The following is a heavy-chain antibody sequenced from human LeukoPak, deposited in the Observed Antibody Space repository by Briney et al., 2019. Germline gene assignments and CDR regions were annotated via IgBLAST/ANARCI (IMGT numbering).Heavy chain of an antibody. Sequence: SETLSLTCVVPGGSLSTHHWSWIRRSPGRGLEWIGYISDSGSTNYNPSLKSRVTISVDTSKNQFSLMLSSVTAADTAVYYCARGYDSSAYYPFNYWGQGTLDTVSS. CDR1: GGSLSTHH. CDR2: ISDSGST. CDR3: ARGYDSSAYYPFNY. J-gene: IGHJ4*02. D-gene: IGHD3-22*01. V-gene: IGHV4-59*11.